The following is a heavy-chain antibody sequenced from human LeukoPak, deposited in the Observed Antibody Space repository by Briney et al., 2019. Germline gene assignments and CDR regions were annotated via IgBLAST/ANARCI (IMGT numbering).Heavy chain of an antibody. Sequence: SVKVSCKASGGTFSSYAISWVRQAPGQGLEWMGGIIPIFGTANYAQKFQGRVTITADESTSTAYMELSSLRSEDTAVYYCARGLLPAARDAFDIWGQGTMVTVSS. V-gene: IGHV1-69*13. CDR1: GGTFSSYA. CDR3: ARGLLPAARDAFDI. J-gene: IGHJ3*02. CDR2: IIPIFGTA. D-gene: IGHD2-2*01.